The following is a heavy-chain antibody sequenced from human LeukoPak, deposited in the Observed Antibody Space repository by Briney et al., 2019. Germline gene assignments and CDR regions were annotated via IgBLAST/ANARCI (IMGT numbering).Heavy chain of an antibody. D-gene: IGHD1-1*01. Sequence: GSSLRLSCAASGFRFTSYAIHWVRQAPGGGLEWVAVISYDGRSKYYADPVKGRFITSRDDSKNTLHLEMNSLRPGDTAVYYCARDQGDAGNRIKRDGHYMDVWGKGTTVTVSS. J-gene: IGHJ6*03. CDR1: GFRFTSYA. CDR2: ISYDGRSK. CDR3: ARDQGDAGNRIKRDGHYMDV. V-gene: IGHV3-30*04.